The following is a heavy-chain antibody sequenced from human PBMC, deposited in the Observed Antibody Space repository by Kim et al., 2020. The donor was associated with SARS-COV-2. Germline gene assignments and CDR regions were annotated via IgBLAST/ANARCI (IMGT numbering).Heavy chain of an antibody. Sequence: ASVKVSCKASGYTFGNYGICWVRQAPGQGLEWMGWIKPDSGKTDYAQRFQGRVTLTTDTSTRTASMELGSLTSDDTAIYYCAKDGVSGWFEHWGQGALVTVSS. D-gene: IGHD6-19*01. CDR1: GYTFGNYG. V-gene: IGHV1-18*01. CDR2: IKPDSGKT. CDR3: AKDGVSGWFEH. J-gene: IGHJ5*02.